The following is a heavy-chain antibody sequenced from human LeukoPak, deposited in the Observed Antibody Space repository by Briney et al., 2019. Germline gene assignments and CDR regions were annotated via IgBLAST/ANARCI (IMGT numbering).Heavy chain of an antibody. Sequence: GASVKVSCKASGYTLTGYYMHWLRQAPGQGLEWMGWINPNSGDTNYAQKFQGRVTMTRDTSISTAYMELSRLTSDDTAVYYCGKNPYEYYFDCWGQGTLVTVSS. CDR1: GYTLTGYY. CDR2: INPNSGDT. D-gene: IGHD5-12*01. CDR3: GKNPYEYYFDC. J-gene: IGHJ4*02. V-gene: IGHV1-2*02.